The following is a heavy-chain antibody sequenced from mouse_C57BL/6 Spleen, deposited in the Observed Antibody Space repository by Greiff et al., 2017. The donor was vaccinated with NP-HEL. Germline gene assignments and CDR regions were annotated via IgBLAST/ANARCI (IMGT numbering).Heavy chain of an antibody. CDR1: GFTFSSYA. V-gene: IGHV5-4*01. CDR2: ISDGGSYT. D-gene: IGHD4-1*01. CDR3: ARENWDKAMDY. Sequence: EVQVVESGGGLVKPGGSLKLSCAASGFTFSSYAMSWVRQTPEKRLEWVATISDGGSYTYYPDNVKGRFTISRDNAKNNLYLQMSQLKSEDTAMYYCARENWDKAMDYWGQGTSVTVSS. J-gene: IGHJ4*01.